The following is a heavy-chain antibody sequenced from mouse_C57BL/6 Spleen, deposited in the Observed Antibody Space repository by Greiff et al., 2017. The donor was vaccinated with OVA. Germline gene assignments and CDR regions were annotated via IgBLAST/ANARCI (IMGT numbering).Heavy chain of an antibody. Sequence: EVQLVESGGGLVQPGGSMKLSCVASGFTFSNYWMNWVRQSPEKGLEWVAQIRLKSDNYATHYAESVKGRFTISRDDSKSSVYLQMNNLRAEDTGIYYCTGRGYGSSLYWYFDVWGTGTTVTVSS. D-gene: IGHD1-1*01. J-gene: IGHJ1*03. CDR3: TGRGYGSSLYWYFDV. CDR2: IRLKSDNYAT. V-gene: IGHV6-3*01. CDR1: GFTFSNYW.